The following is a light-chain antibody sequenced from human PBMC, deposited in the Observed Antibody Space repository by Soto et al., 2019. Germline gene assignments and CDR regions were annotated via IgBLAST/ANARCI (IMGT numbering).Light chain of an antibody. CDR2: EVN. Sequence: QSALTQPPSASGSPGQSVTISCSGTTSDIGNYKYVSWYQQHPGKGPKVVIYEVNKRPSGVPDRFSGSKSGSTASLTLSGLQAEDEADYYCSSYAGTSWVFGGGTKVTVL. J-gene: IGLJ3*02. CDR1: TSDIGNYKY. CDR3: SSYAGTSWV. V-gene: IGLV2-8*01.